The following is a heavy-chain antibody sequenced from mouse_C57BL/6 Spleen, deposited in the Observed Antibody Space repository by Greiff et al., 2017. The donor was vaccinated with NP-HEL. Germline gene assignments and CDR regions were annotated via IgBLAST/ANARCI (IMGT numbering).Heavy chain of an antibody. CDR3: AREGYYGSSYVGMDY. V-gene: IGHV1-76*01. CDR1: GYTFTDYY. Sequence: VQLQQSGAELVRPGASVKLSCKASGYTFTDYYINWVKQRPGQGLEWIARIYPGSGNTYYNEKFKGKATLTAEKSSSTAYMQLSSLTSEDSAVYFCAREGYYGSSYVGMDYWGQGTSVTVSS. J-gene: IGHJ4*01. D-gene: IGHD1-1*01. CDR2: IYPGSGNT.